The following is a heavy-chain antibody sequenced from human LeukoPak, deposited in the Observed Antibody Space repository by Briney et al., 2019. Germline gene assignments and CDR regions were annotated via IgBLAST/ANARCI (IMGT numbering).Heavy chain of an antibody. CDR1: GGPISSGGYY. CDR3: ARVGYCSGGSCYARKYYYGMDV. D-gene: IGHD2-15*01. Sequence: SQTLSLTCTVSGGPISSGGYYWSWIRQHPGKGLEWIGYIYYSGNTYYNPSLKSRVTISLDTSKNQFSLELSSVTAADTAVYYCARVGYCSGGSCYARKYYYGMDVWGQGTTVTVSS. V-gene: IGHV4-31*02. J-gene: IGHJ6*02. CDR2: IYYSGNT.